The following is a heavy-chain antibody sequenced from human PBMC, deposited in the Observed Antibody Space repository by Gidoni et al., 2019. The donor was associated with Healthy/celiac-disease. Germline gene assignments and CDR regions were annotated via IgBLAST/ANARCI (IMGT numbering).Heavy chain of an antibody. CDR1: GFTFSSYW. CDR2: IKQDGSEK. J-gene: IGHJ6*02. D-gene: IGHD1-26*01. Sequence: EVQLVESGGGLVQPGGSLRLSCAASGFTFSSYWMSWVRQAPGKGLEWVANIKQDGSEKYYVDSVKGLFNISRDNAKNSLYLQMNSLRAEDTAVYYCARGDRIVGATQPYYYYGMDVWGQGTTVTVSS. CDR3: ARGDRIVGATQPYYYYGMDV. V-gene: IGHV3-7*01.